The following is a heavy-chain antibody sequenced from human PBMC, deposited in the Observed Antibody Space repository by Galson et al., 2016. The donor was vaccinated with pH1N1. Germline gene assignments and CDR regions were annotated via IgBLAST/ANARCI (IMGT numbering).Heavy chain of an antibody. V-gene: IGHV3-7*03. J-gene: IGHJ4*02. CDR2: IKQDGSEK. CDR1: GFTFSSYW. Sequence: SLRLSCAASGFTFSSYWMSWVRQAPGKGLEWVANIKQDGSEKYYVDSVKGRFTISRDNAKNSLYLQMNSPRAEDTAVYYCARVAPEYYDFWSGYPVADYWGQGTLVTVSS. D-gene: IGHD3-3*01. CDR3: ARVAPEYYDFWSGYPVADY.